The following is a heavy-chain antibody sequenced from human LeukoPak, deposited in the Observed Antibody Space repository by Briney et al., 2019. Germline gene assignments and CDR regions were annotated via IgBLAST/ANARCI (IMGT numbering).Heavy chain of an antibody. CDR2: IGTAGEI. J-gene: IGHJ2*01. Sequence: GGSLRLSCAASGFTFSSYGMHWVRQAPGKGLEWVSGIGTAGEIYYPGSVKGRFTISRENAKNSLYLQMNSLRAGDTAVYYCARAAYSSTWYSRYFDLWGRGTLVTVSS. CDR3: ARAAYSSTWYSRYFDL. D-gene: IGHD6-13*01. V-gene: IGHV3-13*01. CDR1: GFTFSSYG.